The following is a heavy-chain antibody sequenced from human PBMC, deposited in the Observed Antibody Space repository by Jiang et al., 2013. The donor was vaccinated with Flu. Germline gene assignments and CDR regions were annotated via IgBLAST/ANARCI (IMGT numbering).Heavy chain of an antibody. D-gene: IGHD5-24*01. V-gene: IGHV4-59*01. Sequence: GLVKPSETLSLTCTVSGDSISSYYWSWIRQPPREGTGVDWVYLLQWEHQLQPSLKSRVTISVDTSKNQFSLKLSSVTAADTAVYYCARNGYKSYYYYGMDVWGQEST. CDR3: ARNGYKSYYYYGMDV. CDR1: GDSISSYY. J-gene: IGHJ6*02. CDR2: LLQWEH.